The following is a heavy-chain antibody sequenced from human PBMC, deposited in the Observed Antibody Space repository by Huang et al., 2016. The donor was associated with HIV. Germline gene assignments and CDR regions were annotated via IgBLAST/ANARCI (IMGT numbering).Heavy chain of an antibody. J-gene: IGHJ6*03. V-gene: IGHV1-69*13. CDR2: INPRFGTT. CDR1: GGTFSTNA. CDR3: ARQPYCGGDCAHYYYFYMDV. D-gene: IGHD2-21*02. Sequence: QVQLVQSGAEVKRPGASVKVSCRASGGTFSTNAVSWVRRAPGQGLEWMGGINPRFGTTNYAQRVQGKVTMTADESSSTVYMELSSLRSDDTAVYYCARQPYCGGDCAHYYYFYMDVWGKGTTVTVSS.